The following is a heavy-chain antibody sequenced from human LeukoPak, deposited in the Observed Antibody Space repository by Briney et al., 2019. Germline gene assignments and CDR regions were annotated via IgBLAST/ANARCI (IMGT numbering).Heavy chain of an antibody. CDR2: INPNSGGT. V-gene: IGHV1-2*02. CDR3: ARGLMVRGVNSYYYGMDV. CDR1: GYTFTGYY. D-gene: IGHD3-10*01. J-gene: IGHJ6*02. Sequence: GASVKVSCKASGYTFTGYYMHWVRQAPGQGLEWMGWINPNSGGTNYAQKFQGRVTMTRDTSNSTAYMELSRLRSDDTAVYYCARGLMVRGVNSYYYGMDVWGQGTTVTVSS.